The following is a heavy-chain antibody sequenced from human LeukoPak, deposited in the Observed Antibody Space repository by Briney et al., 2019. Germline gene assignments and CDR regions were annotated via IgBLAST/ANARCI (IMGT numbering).Heavy chain of an antibody. V-gene: IGHV4-59*12. J-gene: IGHJ5*02. CDR1: GGSINSYY. CDR3: APPPYYYETNGYSVA. D-gene: IGHD3-22*01. CDR2: IHYTGST. Sequence: PSETLSLTCSVSGGSINSYYWSWIRQPPGKGLECIGYIHYTGSTHYNPSLTSRVTISVDPSKNQFSLNLTSVTAADTAVYYCAPPPYYYETNGYSVAWGQGTLVTVSS.